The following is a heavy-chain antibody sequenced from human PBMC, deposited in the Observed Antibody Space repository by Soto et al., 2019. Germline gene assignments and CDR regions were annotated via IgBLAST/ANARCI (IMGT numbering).Heavy chain of an antibody. CDR1: SGPDRSHN. D-gene: IGHD4-17*01. J-gene: IGHJ6*02. CDR3: VRQGIDYLHGLVDV. CDR2: VYYTGDT. V-gene: IGHV4-59*08. Sequence: QVQLQQSGPRLVKPSETLSLTCTVSSGPDRSHNWGWIRQPPGRGLEWIGYVYYTGDTAHNPSLRSRVSISADTSTNDISLTLSSVTAADTAVYYCVRQGIDYLHGLVDVWGQGTTVSVSS.